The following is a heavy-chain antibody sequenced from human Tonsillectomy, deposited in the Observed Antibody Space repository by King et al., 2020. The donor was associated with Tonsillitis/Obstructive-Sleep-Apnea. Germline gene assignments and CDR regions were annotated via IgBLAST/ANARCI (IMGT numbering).Heavy chain of an antibody. V-gene: IGHV3-30*01. CDR2: ISHDGTDT. CDR1: GFTFNSYT. J-gene: IGHJ4*02. Sequence: VQLVESGGGVVLPGRSLRLSCAASGFTFNSYTMHWVRQAPGKGLEWLAVISHDGTDTSYADSGRGRFTISRDNSKNTLYLQMDRLRTEDTALYYCSRDMAQWGLLGDYWGQGTLVTVSP. D-gene: IGHD1-26*01. CDR3: SRDMAQWGLLGDY.